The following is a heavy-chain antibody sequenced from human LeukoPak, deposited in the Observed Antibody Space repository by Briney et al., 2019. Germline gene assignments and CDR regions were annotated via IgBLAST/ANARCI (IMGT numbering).Heavy chain of an antibody. J-gene: IGHJ4*02. Sequence: GGSLRLSCAASGFTFSSYGMHWVRQAPGKGLEWMTFISYDGGSKYYADSVRGRFTISRDNSKNTLYLQMNSLRAEDTAVYYCARAKSTDYWGQGTLVTVSS. CDR1: GFTFSSYG. CDR2: ISYDGGSK. CDR3: ARAKSTDY. V-gene: IGHV3-30*03.